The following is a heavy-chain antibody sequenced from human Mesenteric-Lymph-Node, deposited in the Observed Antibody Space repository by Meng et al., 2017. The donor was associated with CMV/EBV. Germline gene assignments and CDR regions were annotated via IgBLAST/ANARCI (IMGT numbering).Heavy chain of an antibody. CDR1: GFRFSDHY. CDR3: ARLVGSYYVDYFDY. V-gene: IGHV3-11*01. J-gene: IGHJ4*02. Sequence: SGFRFSDHYMHWIRQSPGKGLEWLTYISSSGLTTLYADSVKGRFTISRDSAKNSLYLQMNSLRAEDTALYYCARLVGSYYVDYFDYWGQGTLVTVSS. D-gene: IGHD1-26*01. CDR2: ISSSGLTT.